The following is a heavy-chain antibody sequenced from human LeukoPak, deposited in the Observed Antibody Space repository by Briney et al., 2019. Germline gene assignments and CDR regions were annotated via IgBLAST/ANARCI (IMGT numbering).Heavy chain of an antibody. J-gene: IGHJ5*02. CDR1: GDSITNSY. CDR3: ARRVVAAHNWFDP. D-gene: IGHD2-15*01. Sequence: PSETLSLTCTASGDSITNSYWAWIRQSPGKGLEWIGHTYHSGSSAYHPSLKSRVSMLVDTSTNQLFLNLTYVTAADTAVYYCARRVVAAHNWFDPWGQGTLVTVSS. CDR2: TYHSGSS. V-gene: IGHV4-4*07.